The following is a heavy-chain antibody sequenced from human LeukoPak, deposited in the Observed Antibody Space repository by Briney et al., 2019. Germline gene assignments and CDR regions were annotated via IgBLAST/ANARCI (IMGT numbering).Heavy chain of an antibody. Sequence: ASVKVSCKASGYTFTSYDINWVRQATGQGLEWMGWMNPNSGNTGYAQKFQGRVTITRNTSISTAYMELSSLRSEDTAVYYCARNSYRGYYYESSGIDYWGQGTLVTVSS. J-gene: IGHJ4*02. D-gene: IGHD3-22*01. CDR2: MNPNSGNT. CDR3: ARNSYRGYYYESSGIDY. CDR1: GYTFTSYD. V-gene: IGHV1-8*03.